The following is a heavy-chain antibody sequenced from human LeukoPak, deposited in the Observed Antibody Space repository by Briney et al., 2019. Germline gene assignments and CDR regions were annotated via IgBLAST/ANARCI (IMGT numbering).Heavy chain of an antibody. CDR1: GFTFSRYW. V-gene: IGHV3-74*01. J-gene: IGHJ4*01. D-gene: IGHD4-11*01. CDR2: INTDGRTI. CDR3: VRSAFLTTEFYFDY. Sequence: GGSLRLSCAASGFTFSRYWMHWVRQAPGKGLVWVSRINTDGRTITYADSVKCRFTISRDNAKNTLYLQMNSLRAEDTAVYYCVRSAFLTTEFYFDYWGHGTLVTVSS.